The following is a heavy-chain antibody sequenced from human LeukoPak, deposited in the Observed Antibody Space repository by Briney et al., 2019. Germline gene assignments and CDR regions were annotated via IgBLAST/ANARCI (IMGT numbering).Heavy chain of an antibody. J-gene: IGHJ1*01. Sequence: ASVKVSCKASGYTFTSYYMHWVRQAPGQGLEWMGIINPSGGSTSYAQKFQGRVTMTRDTSTSTVYMELSSLRSEDTAVYYCARDPGHRIAAAGTGCFQHWGQGTLVTVSS. D-gene: IGHD6-13*01. CDR3: ARDPGHRIAAAGTGCFQH. CDR1: GYTFTSYY. CDR2: INPSGGST. V-gene: IGHV1-46*01.